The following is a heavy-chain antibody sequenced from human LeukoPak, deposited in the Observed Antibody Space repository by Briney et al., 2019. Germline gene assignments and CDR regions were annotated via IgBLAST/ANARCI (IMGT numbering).Heavy chain of an antibody. D-gene: IGHD3-22*01. J-gene: IGHJ4*02. CDR2: IYYGGNT. Sequence: SETLSLTCTVSGGSISSSTYYWGWIRQPPGKGLEWIGNIYYGGNTYYNPSLKSRVAISVDTSKDQFSLTLSSVTAADTAVYYCARGLDDSSGYYYDYWGQGTLATVSS. V-gene: IGHV4-39*01. CDR3: ARGLDDSSGYYYDY. CDR1: GGSISSSTYY.